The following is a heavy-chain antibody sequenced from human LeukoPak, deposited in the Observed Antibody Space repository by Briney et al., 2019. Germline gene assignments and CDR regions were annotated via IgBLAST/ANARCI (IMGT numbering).Heavy chain of an antibody. D-gene: IGHD5-24*01. CDR2: INSGSYSI. J-gene: IGHJ4*02. CDR1: GFTFTKYS. CDR3: ARDLGGYNFDY. V-gene: IGHV3-48*04. Sequence: GGSLRLSCAASGFTFTKYSMNWVRQAPGKGLEWISYINSGSYSIYYADSVKGRFTISRDNAKDSVYLQMNSLRAEDTAVYYCARDLGGYNFDYWGQGTLVTVSS.